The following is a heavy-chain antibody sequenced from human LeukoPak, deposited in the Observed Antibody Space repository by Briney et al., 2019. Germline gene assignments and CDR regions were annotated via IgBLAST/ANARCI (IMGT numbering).Heavy chain of an antibody. CDR1: GGSFSGYY. Sequence: SETLSLTCAVYGGSFSGYYWSRIRQPPGKGLEWIGEINHSGSTNYNPSLKSRVTISVDTSKNQFSLKLSSVTAADTAVYYCARRGTAAVPNWFDPWGQGTLVTVSS. V-gene: IGHV4-34*01. J-gene: IGHJ5*02. CDR2: INHSGST. D-gene: IGHD6-13*01. CDR3: ARRGTAAVPNWFDP.